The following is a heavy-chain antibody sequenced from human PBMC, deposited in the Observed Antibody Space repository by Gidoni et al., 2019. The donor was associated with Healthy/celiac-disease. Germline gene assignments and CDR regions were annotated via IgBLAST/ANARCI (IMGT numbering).Heavy chain of an antibody. CDR2: ISSSSSYI. J-gene: IGHJ4*02. CDR1: GFTFRSYS. V-gene: IGHV3-21*01. Sequence: EVQLVESGGGLVKPGGSLRLSCAASGFTFRSYSMNWVRQAPGKGLEWVSSISSSSSYIYYADSVKGRFTISRDNAKNSLYLQMNSLRAEDTAVYYCARDRYDGQLVYNFDYWGQGTLVTVSS. CDR3: ARDRYDGQLVYNFDY. D-gene: IGHD1-1*01.